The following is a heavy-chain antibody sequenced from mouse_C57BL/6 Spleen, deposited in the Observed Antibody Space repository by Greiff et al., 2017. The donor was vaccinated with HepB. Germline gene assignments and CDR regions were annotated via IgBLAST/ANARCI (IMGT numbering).Heavy chain of an antibody. J-gene: IGHJ1*03. CDR3: ARYGSSYWYFDV. CDR1: GISITTGNYR. Sequence: VQLKESGPGLVKPSQTVFLTCTVTGISITTGNYRWSWIRQFPGNKLEWIGYIYYSGTITYNPSHTSRTTNTRDTPKNQFFLEMNSLTAEDTATYYCARYGSSYWYFDVWGTGTTVTVSS. D-gene: IGHD1-1*01. V-gene: IGHV3-5*01. CDR2: IYYSGTI.